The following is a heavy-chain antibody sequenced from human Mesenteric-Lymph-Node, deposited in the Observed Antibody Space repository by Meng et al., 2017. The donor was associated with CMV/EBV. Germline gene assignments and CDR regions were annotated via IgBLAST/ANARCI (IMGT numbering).Heavy chain of an antibody. CDR2: KNPSSSNT. CDR1: GYTYNSYD. V-gene: IGHV1-8*03. D-gene: IGHD3-22*01. Sequence: SCKGYGYTYNSYDINWGQEAAGQGLEWMGWKNPSSSNTGYAQKFQGRVTITRNTSISTAYMELSSLRSEGTAVYYCARGRDRSGYPDWGQGTLVTVSS. CDR3: ARGRDRSGYPD. J-gene: IGHJ4*02.